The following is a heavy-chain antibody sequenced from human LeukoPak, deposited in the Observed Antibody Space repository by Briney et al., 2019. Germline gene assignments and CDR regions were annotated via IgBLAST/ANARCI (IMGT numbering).Heavy chain of an antibody. J-gene: IGHJ6*02. CDR1: GFTVGSNY. V-gene: IGHV3-53*01. Sequence: GGSLRLSCAASGFTVGSNYMSWVRQAPGKGLEWVSVIYSGGSTYYADSVKGRFTISRDNSKNTLYLQMNSLRAEDTAVYYCARGTVLSVRGVIRGMDVWGQGTTVTVSS. CDR2: IYSGGST. D-gene: IGHD3-10*01. CDR3: ARGTVLSVRGVIRGMDV.